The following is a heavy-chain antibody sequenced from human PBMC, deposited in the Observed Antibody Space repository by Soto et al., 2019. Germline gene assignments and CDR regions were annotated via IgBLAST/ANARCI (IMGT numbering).Heavy chain of an antibody. Sequence: LRLSCAASGFTFSSYAMSWVRQAPGKGLEWVSAISGSGGSTYYADSVKGRFTISRDNSKNTLYLQMNSLRAEDTAVYYCAKNGEYYYGMDVWGQGTTVTVSS. D-gene: IGHD3-10*01. CDR1: GFTFSSYA. CDR2: ISGSGGST. CDR3: AKNGEYYYGMDV. V-gene: IGHV3-23*01. J-gene: IGHJ6*02.